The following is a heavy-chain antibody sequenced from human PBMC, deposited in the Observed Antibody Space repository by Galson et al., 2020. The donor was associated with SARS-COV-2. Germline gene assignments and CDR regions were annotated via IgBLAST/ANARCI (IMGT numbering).Heavy chain of an antibody. D-gene: IGHD6-13*01. CDR2: VSRSGKNT. J-gene: IGHJ4*02. CDR1: GFTFSNYD. CDR3: ARGIDY. V-gene: IGHV3-23*01. Sequence: GGSLRLSCAASGFTFSNYDMSWVRQAPGKGLEWVSAVSRSGKNTYYTDAVKGRFTISRDNSKNMLYLQMNSLRAEDTALYYCARGIDYWCQGTLVTVSS.